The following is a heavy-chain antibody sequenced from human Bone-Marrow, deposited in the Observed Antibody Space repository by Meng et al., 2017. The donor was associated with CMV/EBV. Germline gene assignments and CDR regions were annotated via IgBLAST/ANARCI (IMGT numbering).Heavy chain of an antibody. V-gene: IGHV3-7*01. Sequence: GGSLRLSCAASGFTFSSYWMSWVRQAPGKGLEWVANIKQDGSEKYYVDSVKGRFTISRDNAKNSLYLQMNSLRAEDTAVYYCARPGVFDYYYYGMDVWGQGTTVTISS. CDR1: GFTFSSYW. J-gene: IGHJ6*02. D-gene: IGHD3-3*01. CDR3: ARPGVFDYYYYGMDV. CDR2: IKQDGSEK.